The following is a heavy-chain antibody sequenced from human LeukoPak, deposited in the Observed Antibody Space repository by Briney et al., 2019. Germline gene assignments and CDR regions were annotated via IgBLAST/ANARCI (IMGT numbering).Heavy chain of an antibody. Sequence: GESLKIPCKCTGYSFSDHWMGWVRQTPGEGLEWMGIIYPGNCGSRYSPSFQGQVTISDDKSIRTAYLQWSNLNASDTAMYFCAWDSGGYPDFWGEGTLVTVTS. CDR2: IYPGNCGS. D-gene: IGHD2-15*01. J-gene: IGHJ4*02. CDR1: GYSFSDHW. CDR3: AWDSGGYPDF. V-gene: IGHV5-51*01.